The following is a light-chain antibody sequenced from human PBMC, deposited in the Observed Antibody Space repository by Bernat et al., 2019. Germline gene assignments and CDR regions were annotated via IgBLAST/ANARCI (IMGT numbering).Light chain of an antibody. V-gene: IGKV1-5*03. CDR3: QQCNSYSIT. Sequence: DILMTQSPSTLSASVGDRVTITCRASQSISSWLAWYQQKPGKAPKLLIYKASSLESGVPSRFSGSGSGTEFTLTISSLQPDDFVTYYCQQCNSYSITFGQGTRLEIK. CDR2: KAS. J-gene: IGKJ5*01. CDR1: QSISSW.